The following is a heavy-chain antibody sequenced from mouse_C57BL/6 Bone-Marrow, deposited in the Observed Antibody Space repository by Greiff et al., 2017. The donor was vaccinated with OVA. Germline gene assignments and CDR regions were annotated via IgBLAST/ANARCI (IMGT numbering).Heavy chain of an antibody. J-gene: IGHJ1*03. Sequence: EVQLVESGGGLVQPGGSLKLSCAASGFTFSDYYMYWVRQTPEKRLEWVAYISNGGGSTYYPDTVKGRFTISRDNAKNTLYLQLSRLKSEDTAMYYFARHSGDGYYGYWYFDVWGTGTTVTVSS. V-gene: IGHV5-12*01. D-gene: IGHD2-3*01. CDR2: ISNGGGST. CDR1: GFTFSDYY. CDR3: ARHSGDGYYGYWYFDV.